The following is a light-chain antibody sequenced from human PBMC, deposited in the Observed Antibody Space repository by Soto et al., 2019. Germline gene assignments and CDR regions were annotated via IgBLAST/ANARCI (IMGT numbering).Light chain of an antibody. V-gene: IGLV1-47*01. Sequence: QSVRKQQASAYGTSGQRCTISCSGSISNIGSNYVYWFQQLPGPAPKRLIYRNNQRPSGVPDRFCGSKSGTSSSLAISGLRSEHEADYYCATWEDNLTARVFGGGTEITVL. CDR3: ATWEDNLTARV. CDR2: RNN. J-gene: IGLJ3*02. CDR1: ISNIGSNY.